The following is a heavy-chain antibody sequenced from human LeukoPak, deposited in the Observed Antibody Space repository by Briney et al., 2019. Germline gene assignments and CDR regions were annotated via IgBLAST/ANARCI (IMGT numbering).Heavy chain of an antibody. CDR3: AKQLGYCSDGSCYFPY. J-gene: IGHJ4*02. V-gene: IGHV3-23*01. Sequence: GGSLRLSSAASGFTFSSSAMSWVRQAPGKGLEWVSAISNNGGYTYYADSVQGRFTISRDNSKSTLCLQMNSLRAEDTAVYYCAKQLGYCSDGSCYFPYWGQGTLVTVSS. CDR2: ISNNGGYT. CDR1: GFTFSSSA. D-gene: IGHD2-15*01.